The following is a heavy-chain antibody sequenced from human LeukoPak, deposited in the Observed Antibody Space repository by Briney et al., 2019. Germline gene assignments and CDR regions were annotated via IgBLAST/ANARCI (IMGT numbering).Heavy chain of an antibody. CDR2: LNHSGST. CDR1: GGSFSGYY. CDR3: ASYSNYYDSSGYYSPDY. J-gene: IGHJ4*02. D-gene: IGHD3-22*01. V-gene: IGHV4-34*01. Sequence: PSETLSLTCAVYGGSFSGYYWSWIRQPPGKGLVWIGELNHSGSTNYNPSLKSRVTISVDTSKNQFSLKLSSVTAADTAVYYCASYSNYYDSSGYYSPDYWGQGTLVTVSS.